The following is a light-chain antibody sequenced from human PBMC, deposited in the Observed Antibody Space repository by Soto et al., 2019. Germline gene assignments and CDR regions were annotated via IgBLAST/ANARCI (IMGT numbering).Light chain of an antibody. CDR1: SSNIGAGYH. CDR3: QSYDSSLSGSV. Sequence: QSVLTQPPSVSGAPGQRVTISCTGSSSNIGAGYHVHWYQQPPGTAPKLLIYGNSNRPSGVPDRFSGSKSGTSASLAITGLQAEDEADYYCQSYDSSLSGSVFGGGTQLTVL. V-gene: IGLV1-40*01. J-gene: IGLJ7*01. CDR2: GNS.